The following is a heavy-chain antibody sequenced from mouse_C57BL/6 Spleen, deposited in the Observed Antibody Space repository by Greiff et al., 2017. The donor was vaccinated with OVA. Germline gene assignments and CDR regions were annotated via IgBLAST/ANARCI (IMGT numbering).Heavy chain of an antibody. CDR2: INPGSGGT. Sequence: QVQLQQSGAELVRPGTSVKVSCKASGYAFTNYLIEWVKQRPGQGLEWIGVINPGSGGTNYNEKFKGKATLTADKSSSTAYMQLGSLTSEDSAVYFCARGRLRHAMDYWGQGTSVTVSS. V-gene: IGHV1-54*01. D-gene: IGHD2-4*01. CDR3: ARGRLRHAMDY. CDR1: GYAFTNYL. J-gene: IGHJ4*01.